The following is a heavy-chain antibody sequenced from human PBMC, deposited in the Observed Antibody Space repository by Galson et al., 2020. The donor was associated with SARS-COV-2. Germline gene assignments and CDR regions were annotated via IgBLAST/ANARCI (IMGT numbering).Heavy chain of an antibody. CDR3: ARDILRYFGGIYYYYGMDV. Sequence: SQTLSLTCAVYGGSFSGYYWSWIRQPPGKGLEWIGEINHSGSTNYNPSLKSRVTISVDTSKNQFSLKLSSVTAADTAVYYCARDILRYFGGIYYYYGMDVWGQGTTVTVYS. CDR2: INHSGST. CDR1: GGSFSGYY. D-gene: IGHD3-9*01. V-gene: IGHV4-34*01. J-gene: IGHJ6*02.